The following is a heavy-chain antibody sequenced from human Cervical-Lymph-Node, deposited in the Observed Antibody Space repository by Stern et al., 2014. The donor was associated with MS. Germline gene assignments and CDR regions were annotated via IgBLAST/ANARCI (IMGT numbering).Heavy chain of an antibody. Sequence: SGPALVKPTQTLTLTCTFSGFSLSTSGMCVSWIRQPPGKALEXLALIDWDDDKYYSTSLKTRLTISKDTSKNQVVLTMTNMDPVDTATYYCARIRSMATDYYYGMDVWGQGTTVTVSS. D-gene: IGHD5-24*01. CDR3: ARIRSMATDYYYGMDV. CDR1: GFSLSTSGMC. J-gene: IGHJ6*02. CDR2: IDWDDDK. V-gene: IGHV2-70*01.